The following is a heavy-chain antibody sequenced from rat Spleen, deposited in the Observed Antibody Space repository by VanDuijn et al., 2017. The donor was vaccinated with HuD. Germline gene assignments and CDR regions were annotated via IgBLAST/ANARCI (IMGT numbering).Heavy chain of an antibody. D-gene: IGHD2-2*01. CDR3: ARAGYLRDWYFDF. CDR2: ISSDGRRN. Sequence: EVQLVESDGGLVQPGGSLKLSCAASGFSFSSNWLNWIRQAPTKGLEWVATISSDGRRNYYRDSVKGRFTISRDNAKSSLYLQMNSLRSEDTATYYCARAGYLRDWYFDFWGPGTVVTVSS. CDR1: GFSFSSNW. V-gene: IGHV5-29*01. J-gene: IGHJ1*01.